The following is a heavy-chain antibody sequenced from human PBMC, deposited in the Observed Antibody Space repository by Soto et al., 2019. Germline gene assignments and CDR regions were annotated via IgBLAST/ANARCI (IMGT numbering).Heavy chain of an antibody. J-gene: IGHJ4*02. CDR1: GFTFTNYA. CDR2: SSGSVSGGST. V-gene: IGHV3-23*01. D-gene: IGHD4-4*01. CDR3: AKDRNDYRNYGVDY. Sequence: EVQLLESGGGVVQPGGSLRLSCAASGFTFTNYAMTWVRQAPGQGLEWVSISSGSVSGGSTNYADSVKGRFTISRDNSKNTLDLQMNSLRVEDTAVYYCAKDRNDYRNYGVDYWGQGTLVTVSS.